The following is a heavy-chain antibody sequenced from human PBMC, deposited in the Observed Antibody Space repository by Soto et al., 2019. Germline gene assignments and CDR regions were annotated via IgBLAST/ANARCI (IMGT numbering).Heavy chain of an antibody. Sequence: SETLSLTCTVSGGSVSSGSYYWSWIRQPPGKGLEWIGYIYYSGSTNYNPSLKSRVTISVDTSKNQFSLKLSSVTAADTAVYYCARVAGGQNWGQGTLVTVSS. V-gene: IGHV4-61*01. CDR2: IYYSGST. J-gene: IGHJ4*02. CDR1: GGSVSSGSYY. CDR3: ARVAGGQN. D-gene: IGHD6-19*01.